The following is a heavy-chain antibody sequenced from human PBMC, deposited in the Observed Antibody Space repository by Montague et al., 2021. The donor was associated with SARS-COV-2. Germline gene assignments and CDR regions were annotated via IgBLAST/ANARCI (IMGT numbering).Heavy chain of an antibody. J-gene: IGHJ1*01. D-gene: IGHD6-19*01. CDR2: IYYSGST. CDR3: AEGFTGWSGAAY. Sequence: SETLSLTCTVSGGSINSYYWSWIRQPPGKGLEWIGYIYYSGSTNYNPSLKSRVTISVDTSKNQFSLKMTSVTAADTAVYFCAEGFTGWSGAAYWSQGTLVTVAS. V-gene: IGHV4-59*12. CDR1: GGSINSYY.